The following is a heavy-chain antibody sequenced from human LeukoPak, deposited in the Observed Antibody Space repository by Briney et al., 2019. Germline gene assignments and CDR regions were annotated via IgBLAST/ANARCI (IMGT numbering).Heavy chain of an antibody. CDR2: ISSGSSYI. Sequence: PGGSLRLSCAASGFTFSSYAMSRVRQAPGKGLEWVSSISSGSSYIYYADSVKGRFTISRDNAKNSLYLQMNSLRAEDTAVYYCARGRAWYQGDYWGQGTLVTVSS. CDR3: ARGRAWYQGDY. J-gene: IGHJ4*02. CDR1: GFTFSSYA. V-gene: IGHV3-21*01. D-gene: IGHD6-19*01.